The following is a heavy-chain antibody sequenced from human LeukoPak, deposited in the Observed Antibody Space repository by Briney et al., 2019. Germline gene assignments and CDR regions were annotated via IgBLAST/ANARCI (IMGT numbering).Heavy chain of an antibody. J-gene: IGHJ4*02. CDR2: INSDGSST. V-gene: IGHV3-74*01. Sequence: GGSLRLSCAASGFTFSSYWMHWVRQAPGKGLVWVSRINSDGSSTSYADSVKGRFTISRDNAKNTLCLQMNSLRAEDTAVYYCARGHGDGVPAAIDYWGQGTLVTVSS. CDR3: ARGHGDGVPAAIDY. CDR1: GFTFSSYW. D-gene: IGHD2-2*01.